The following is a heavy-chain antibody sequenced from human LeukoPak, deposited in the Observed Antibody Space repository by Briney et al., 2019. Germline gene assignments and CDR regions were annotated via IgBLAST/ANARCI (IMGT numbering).Heavy chain of an antibody. V-gene: IGHV1-69*13. CDR1: GGTFSSYA. CDR3: AREVGRVVVPAAIRSTGMDV. CDR2: IIPIFGTA. J-gene: IGHJ6*02. D-gene: IGHD2-2*01. Sequence: SVKVSCKASGGTFSSYAISWVRQAPGQGLEWMGGIIPIFGTANYAQKFQGRVTITADESTSTAYMELSSLRSEDTAVYYCAREVGRVVVPAAIRSTGMDVWGQGTTVTVSS.